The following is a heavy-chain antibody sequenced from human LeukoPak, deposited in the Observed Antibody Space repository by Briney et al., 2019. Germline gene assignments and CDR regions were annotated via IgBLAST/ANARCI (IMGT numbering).Heavy chain of an antibody. D-gene: IGHD3-3*01. V-gene: IGHV3-30*02. CDR3: AKDRMEWLHPFSTFDY. CDR2: IRYDGSNK. CDR1: GFTFSSYG. J-gene: IGHJ4*02. Sequence: GGSLRLSCAASGFTFSSYGMHWVRQAPGKGLEWVAFIRYDGSNKYYADSVKGRFTISRDNSKNTLYLQMNSLRAEDTAVYYCAKDRMEWLHPFSTFDYWGQGTLVTVSS.